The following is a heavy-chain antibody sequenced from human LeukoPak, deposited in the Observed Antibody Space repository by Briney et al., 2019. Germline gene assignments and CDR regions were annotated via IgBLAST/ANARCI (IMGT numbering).Heavy chain of an antibody. J-gene: IGHJ4*02. CDR2: INTDGSST. V-gene: IGHV3-74*01. CDR3: ARGVSYSASAFDY. D-gene: IGHD1-26*01. Sequence: GGSLRLSCAASGFTFSNYWMHWVRQAPGKALVWVSRINTDGSSTNYADSVKGRFSISRDNAKNTLYLQMNSLRVEETAVYYCARGVSYSASAFDYWGQGSLVTVSS. CDR1: GFTFSNYW.